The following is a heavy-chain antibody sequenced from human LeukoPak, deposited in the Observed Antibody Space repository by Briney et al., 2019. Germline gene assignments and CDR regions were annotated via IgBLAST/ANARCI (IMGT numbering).Heavy chain of an antibody. Sequence: SETLSLTCTVSGGSISSGGYYWSWIRQHPGKGLEWIGYIYYSGSTYYNPSLKSRVTISVDTSKNQFSLKLSSVTAADTAVYYCARVTEKQYLPFDSWGQGTLVTVSS. J-gene: IGHJ4*02. D-gene: IGHD6-19*01. CDR2: IYYSGST. CDR1: GGSISSGGYY. CDR3: ARVTEKQYLPFDS. V-gene: IGHV4-31*03.